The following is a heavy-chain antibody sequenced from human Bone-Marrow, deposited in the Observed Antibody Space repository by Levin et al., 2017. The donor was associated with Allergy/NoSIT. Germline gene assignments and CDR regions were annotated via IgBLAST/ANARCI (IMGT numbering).Heavy chain of an antibody. V-gene: IGHV2-70*04. D-gene: IGHD3-3*01. CDR3: ARMGGFVENWFDP. CDR2: IDWDDHK. J-gene: IGHJ5*02. CDR1: GFSLSTSGMR. Sequence: SGPTLVKPTQTLTLTCTFSGFSLSTSGMRVSWIRQPPGKALEWLARIDWDDHKVYSTSLKTRLTISKDTSKNQVVLTMTNMDPVDTATYYCARMGGFVENWFDPWGQGTLVTVSS.